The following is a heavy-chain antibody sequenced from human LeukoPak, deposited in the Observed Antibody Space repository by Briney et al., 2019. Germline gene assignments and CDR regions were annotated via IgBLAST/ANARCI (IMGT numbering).Heavy chain of an antibody. V-gene: IGHV4-39*01. D-gene: IGHD3-10*01. CDR2: IYYSGSF. J-gene: IGHJ4*02. CDR1: GGSISSSSYY. Sequence: PSETLSLTCTVSGGSISSSSYYWGWIRQPPGKGLEWIGSIYYSGSFYYNPSLKSRVTISVDTSKNQFSLKLSSVTAADTAVYYCARHRLYYYASGSYYFDYWGQGTLVTVSS. CDR3: ARHRLYYYASGSYYFDY.